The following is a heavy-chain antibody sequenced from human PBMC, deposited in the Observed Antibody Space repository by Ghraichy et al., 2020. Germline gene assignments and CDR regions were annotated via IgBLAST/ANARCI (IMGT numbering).Heavy chain of an antibody. CDR2: IIPILGIA. V-gene: IGHV1-69*10. J-gene: IGHJ4*02. CDR1: GGTFSSYA. D-gene: IGHD5-12*01. Sequence: SVKVSCKASGGTFSSYAISWVRQAPGQGLEWMGGIIPILGIANYAQKFQGRVTITADKSTSTAYMELSSLRSEDTAVYYCARENIVATMYYFDYWGQGTLVTVSS. CDR3: ARENIVATMYYFDY.